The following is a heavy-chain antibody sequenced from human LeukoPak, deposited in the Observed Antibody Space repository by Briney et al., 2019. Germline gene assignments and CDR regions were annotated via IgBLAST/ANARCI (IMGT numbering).Heavy chain of an antibody. J-gene: IGHJ4*02. V-gene: IGHV3-30*18. D-gene: IGHD2-8*01. CDR1: GFTFNTYG. Sequence: PGGSLRLSCVASGFTFNTYGMHGVRQAPGKGLEWVAGISKDGSSKDYADSVKGRFTNSRDNSKNTMYLQMNSLRVEDTAVYYCAKAAYCTNTSCHFSGYAQRPLDSWGQGTLVTVSS. CDR3: AKAAYCTNTSCHFSGYAQRPLDS. CDR2: ISKDGSSK.